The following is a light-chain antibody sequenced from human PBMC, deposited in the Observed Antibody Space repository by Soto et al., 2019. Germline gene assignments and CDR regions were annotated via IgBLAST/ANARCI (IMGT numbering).Light chain of an antibody. Sequence: QSVLTQPPSVSGAPGQRVTISCTGSSSNIGAGYDVHWYQQLPGTAPRLLIYSNSNRPSGVPDRFSGSKSGTSASLAITGFQAEDETDYYCQSFDSRLSAVVFGGGTKLTV. V-gene: IGLV1-40*01. J-gene: IGLJ2*01. CDR1: SSNIGAGYD. CDR2: SNS. CDR3: QSFDSRLSAVV.